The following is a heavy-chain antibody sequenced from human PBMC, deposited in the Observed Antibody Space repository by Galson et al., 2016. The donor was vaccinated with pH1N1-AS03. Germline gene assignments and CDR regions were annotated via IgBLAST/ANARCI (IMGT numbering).Heavy chain of an antibody. CDR2: INGEGSST. CDR1: GFTFTTYW. CDR3: ARQDSSGYFHALDM. V-gene: IGHV3-74*01. Sequence: SLRLSCAASGFTFTTYWMHWVRQAPGRGLVWVSSINGEGSSTRGTDSVKGRFFISRDNAKNTVYLQMNRLRVEDTAVYYCARQDSSGYFHALDMWGQGTMVTVSS. D-gene: IGHD3-22*01. J-gene: IGHJ3*02.